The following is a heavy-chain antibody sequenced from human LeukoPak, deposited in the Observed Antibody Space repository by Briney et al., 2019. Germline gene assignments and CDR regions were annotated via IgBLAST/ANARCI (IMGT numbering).Heavy chain of an antibody. V-gene: IGHV1-2*02. CDR2: MNPNSGDT. J-gene: IGHJ4*02. CDR3: ARRPIHCALNNCYVDS. CDR1: VYTFINYY. D-gene: IGHD1-1*01. Sequence: ASVKVSCKASVYTFINYYIHWVRQAPGQGLEWMGWMNPNSGDTSYAQEFKDRVAMTRDRSLSTAYMELSRLRADDTAVYYCARRPIHCALNNCYVDSWGQGTLVTVSS.